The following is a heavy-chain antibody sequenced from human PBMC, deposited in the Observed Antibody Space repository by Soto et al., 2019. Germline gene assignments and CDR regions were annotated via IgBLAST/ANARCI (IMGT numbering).Heavy chain of an antibody. V-gene: IGHV4-30-2*01. Sequence: SETLSHTCAVSGGSISSGGYSWSWIRLPPGKGLEWIGYIYHSGSTYYNPSLKSRVTISVDRSKNQFSLKLSSVTAADTAVYYCARGNVVPIDYWGQGTLVTVYS. D-gene: IGHD2-21*01. CDR3: ARGNVVPIDY. J-gene: IGHJ4*02. CDR1: GGSISSGGYS. CDR2: IYHSGST.